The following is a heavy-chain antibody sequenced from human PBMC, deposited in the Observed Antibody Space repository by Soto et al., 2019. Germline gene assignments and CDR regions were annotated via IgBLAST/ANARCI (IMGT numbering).Heavy chain of an antibody. CDR1: GFSLSTSGMC. D-gene: IGHD3-10*01. CDR2: IDWDDDK. CDR3: ARISAGFGELSLAHYYMDV. J-gene: IGHJ6*03. Sequence: SGPTLVNPTQTLTLTCTFSGFSLSTSGMCVSWIRQPPGKALEWLARIDWDDDKYYSTSLKTRLTISKDTSKNQVVLTMTNMDPVDTATYYCARISAGFGELSLAHYYMDVWGKGTTVTVSS. V-gene: IGHV2-70*11.